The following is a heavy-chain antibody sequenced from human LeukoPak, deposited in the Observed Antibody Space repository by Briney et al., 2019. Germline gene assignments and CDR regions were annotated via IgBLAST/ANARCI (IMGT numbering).Heavy chain of an antibody. J-gene: IGHJ4*02. V-gene: IGHV3-53*01. Sequence: PGGSLRLSCAASGFALSDNYMSWVRQAPGKGLEWVSILFSDGSTYYPDPVKGRFTISRDNSKNTLYLQMNSLRAEDTAMYYCARSSGFYSHFDYWGQGTLVTVSS. CDR2: LFSDGST. CDR1: GFALSDNY. CDR3: ARSSGFYSHFDY. D-gene: IGHD3-22*01.